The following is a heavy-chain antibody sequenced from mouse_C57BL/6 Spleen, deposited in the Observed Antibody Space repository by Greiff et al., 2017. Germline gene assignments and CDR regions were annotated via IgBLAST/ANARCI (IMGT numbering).Heavy chain of an antibody. D-gene: IGHD1-1*01. CDR3: ASTTVVAPGWFAY. CDR1: GFSLTSYG. J-gene: IGHJ3*01. Sequence: VKLMESGPGLVQPSQSLSITCTVSGFSLTSYGVHWVRQSPGKGLEWLGVIWSGGSTDYNAAFISRLSISKDNSKSQVFFQMNSLQADDTAIYYCASTTVVAPGWFAYWGQGTLVTVSA. CDR2: IWSGGST. V-gene: IGHV2-2*01.